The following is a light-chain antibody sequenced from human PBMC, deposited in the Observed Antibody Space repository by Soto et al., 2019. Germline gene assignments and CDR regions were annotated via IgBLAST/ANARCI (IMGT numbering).Light chain of an antibody. J-gene: IGKJ3*01. Sequence: EIVLTQSPGTLSLSPGERATLSCRASQSVPSNYLAWYQQRPGQAPRLLIYGASTRAAGVPERFSGSGSGTEFTLTINRLEPEDFAVFYCHQYDRSAIFTFGPGTTVDIK. CDR1: QSVPSNY. CDR3: HQYDRSAIFT. CDR2: GAS. V-gene: IGKV3-20*01.